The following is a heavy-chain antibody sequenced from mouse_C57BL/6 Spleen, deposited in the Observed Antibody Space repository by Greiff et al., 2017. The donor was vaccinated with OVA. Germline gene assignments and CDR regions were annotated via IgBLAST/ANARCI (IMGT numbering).Heavy chain of an antibody. CDR2: SRNKANDYTT. CDR1: GFTFSDFY. V-gene: IGHV7-1*01. D-gene: IGHD2-3*01. J-gene: IGHJ2*01. Sequence: EVKVVESGGGLVQSGRSLRLSCATSGFTFSDFYMEWVRQAPGKGLEWIAASRNKANDYTTEYSASVKGRFIVSRDTSQSILYLQMNALRAEDAAVYCCARDAYDGYFDYWGQGTTLTVSS. CDR3: ARDAYDGYFDY.